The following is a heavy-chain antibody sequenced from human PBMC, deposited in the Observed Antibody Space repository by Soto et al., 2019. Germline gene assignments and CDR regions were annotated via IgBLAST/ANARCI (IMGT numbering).Heavy chain of an antibody. CDR3: ARGGYSYVTHAFDI. Sequence: SVKVSCKASGGTFSSYAISWVRQALGQGLEWMGGIIPIFGTANYAQKFQGRVTITADESTSTAYMELSSLRSEDAAVYYCARGGYSYVTHAFDIWGQGTMVTVSS. V-gene: IGHV1-69*13. J-gene: IGHJ3*02. CDR2: IIPIFGTA. CDR1: GGTFSSYA. D-gene: IGHD5-18*01.